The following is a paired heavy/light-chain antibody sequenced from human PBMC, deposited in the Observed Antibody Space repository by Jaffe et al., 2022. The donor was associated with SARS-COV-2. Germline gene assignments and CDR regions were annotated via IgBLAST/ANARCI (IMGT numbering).Heavy chain of an antibody. J-gene: IGHJ4*02. V-gene: IGHV3-7*01. D-gene: IGHD3-16*01. CDR2: IREDGNEE. CDR1: GFIFSKHW. Sequence: EVQLVESGGGLVQPGGSLRLSCAASGFIFSKHWMSWVRQVPGKGLEWVANIREDGNEEYYLDSVRGRFTISRDNAKNSLYLQMNSLRAEDRAVYYCARDRAYNYGLSDYWGQGTLVTVSS. CDR3: ARDRAYNYGLSDY.
Light chain of an antibody. V-gene: IGKV1-5*03. J-gene: IGKJ2*01. CDR2: EAS. CDR1: QSINRW. CDR3: QQYNNHSPYT. Sequence: DIQMTQSPSTLSASVGDRVTITCRASQSINRWLAWYQQKPGKAPKLLIYEASRLESGVPSRFSGSGSGTEFTLTISSLQPDDFAAYYCQQYNNHSPYTFGQGTKLEIK.